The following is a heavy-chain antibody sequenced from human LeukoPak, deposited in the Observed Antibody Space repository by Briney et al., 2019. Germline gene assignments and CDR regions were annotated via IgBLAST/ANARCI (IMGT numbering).Heavy chain of an antibody. CDR1: GFKFNSFS. CDR2: ITSTSSST. Sequence: PGGSLRLSCAASGFKFNSFSMNWARQAPGKGLEWMSYITSTSSSTYYADSVKGRFTIFRDNAKNSLYLEMNSLRAEDTAVYYCARVIGSYGDSAYWGQGTLVTVSS. J-gene: IGHJ4*02. D-gene: IGHD4-17*01. CDR3: ARVIGSYGDSAY. V-gene: IGHV3-48*04.